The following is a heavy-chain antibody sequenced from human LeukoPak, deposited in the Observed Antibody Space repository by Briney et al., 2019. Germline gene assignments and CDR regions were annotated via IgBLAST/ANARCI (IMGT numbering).Heavy chain of an antibody. CDR2: IGAYNGDT. J-gene: IGHJ4*02. V-gene: IGHV1-18*04. CDR3: TRDHCRGDNCPSFDY. D-gene: IGHD2-15*01. Sequence: ASVKVSCKPSGYTFTSFGISWVRQAPGQGLEWMGWIGAYNGDTNYAQKFRGRVTMTTDTSTSTAYMDLRSLRSDDTAVYYCTRDHCRGDNCPSFDYWGQGTLVTVSS. CDR1: GYTFTSFG.